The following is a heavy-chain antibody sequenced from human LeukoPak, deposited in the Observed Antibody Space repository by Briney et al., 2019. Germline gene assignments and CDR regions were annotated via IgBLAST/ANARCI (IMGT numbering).Heavy chain of an antibody. CDR1: GYTFTSYD. V-gene: IGHV1-8*01. J-gene: IGHJ4*02. CDR2: MNPNSGNT. Sequence: ASVKVSCKASGYTFTSYDISWVRQATGQGLEWMGFMNPNSGNTGYAQKFQGRVTMTRNTSISTAYMELSSLRSEDTALYYCARVPRELGAYWGQGTLVTVSS. CDR3: ARVPRELGAY. D-gene: IGHD3-16*01.